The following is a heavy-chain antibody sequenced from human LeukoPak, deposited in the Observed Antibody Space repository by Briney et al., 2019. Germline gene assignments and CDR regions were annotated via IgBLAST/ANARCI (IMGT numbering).Heavy chain of an antibody. D-gene: IGHD5-18*01. CDR3: AKDGGYSYGWYFDY. CDR2: IHSSGGST. Sequence: GGSLRLSCAASGFTFSSYGMSWVRQAPGKGLEWVSAIHSSGGSTYYADSVKGRFTISRDNSKNTLYLQMNSLRAEDTAVYYCAKDGGYSYGWYFDYWGQGTLVTVSS. CDR1: GFTFSSYG. V-gene: IGHV3-23*01. J-gene: IGHJ4*02.